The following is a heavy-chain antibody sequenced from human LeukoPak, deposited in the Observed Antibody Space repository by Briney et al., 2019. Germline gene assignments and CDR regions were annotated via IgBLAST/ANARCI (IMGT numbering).Heavy chain of an antibody. CDR3: ARDSGDSSSWYVSAGNFNY. Sequence: PGGSLRLSCAASGFTFSSYAMHWVRQAPGKGLEWVAVISYDGSNKYYADSVKGRFTISRDNAKNSLYLQMNSLRAEDTAVYYCARDSGDSSSWYVSAGNFNYWGQGTLVTVSS. V-gene: IGHV3-30*04. D-gene: IGHD6-13*01. CDR1: GFTFSSYA. J-gene: IGHJ4*02. CDR2: ISYDGSNK.